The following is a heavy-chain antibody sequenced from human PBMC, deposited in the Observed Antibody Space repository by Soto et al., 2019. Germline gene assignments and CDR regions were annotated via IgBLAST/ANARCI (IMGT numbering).Heavy chain of an antibody. V-gene: IGHV1-18*01. CDR1: GYTFTTYA. CDR3: ARDASVYCGGGSCPSFFDS. D-gene: IGHD2-15*01. J-gene: IGHJ4*02. CDR2: ISAYNGNT. Sequence: GASVKVSCKASGYTFTTYAITWVRQAPGHGLEWMGWISAYNGNTNYAQRLQGRVTMTTDTSTSTAYMELRSLRSDDTAVYYCARDASVYCGGGSCPSFFDSWGQGTLVTVSS.